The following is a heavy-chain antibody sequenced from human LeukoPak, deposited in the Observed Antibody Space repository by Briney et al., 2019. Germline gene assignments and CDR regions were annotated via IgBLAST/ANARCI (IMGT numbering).Heavy chain of an antibody. V-gene: IGHV1-69*13. J-gene: IGHJ1*01. CDR2: ITPMFGTS. D-gene: IGHD1-14*01. CDR1: GYTFTSYA. CDR3: ARDSSEFRSLLFH. Sequence: RASVKVSCKASGYTFTSYAMNWVRQAPGQGLEWMGGITPMFGTSNYAQKFRGRVTITADESTSTAYVELSSLRSEDTAVYYCARDSSEFRSLLFHWGQGTLVTVSS.